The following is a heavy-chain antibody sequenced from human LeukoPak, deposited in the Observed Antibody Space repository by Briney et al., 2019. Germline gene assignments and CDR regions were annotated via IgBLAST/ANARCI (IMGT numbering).Heavy chain of an antibody. J-gene: IGHJ4*02. CDR2: IDPSDSYT. CDR1: GCHFTSYW. D-gene: IGHD3-9*01. CDR3: ARLPLRLTGYYRFPLDY. Sequence: SGGALQISCKGSGCHFTSYWMSGVRQMPGKGLEWMGRIDPSDSYTNYSPSFQGHVTISADKSIRTAYLQWSSLKASDTAMYYCARLPLRLTGYYRFPLDYWGQGTLVTVSS. V-gene: IGHV5-10-1*01.